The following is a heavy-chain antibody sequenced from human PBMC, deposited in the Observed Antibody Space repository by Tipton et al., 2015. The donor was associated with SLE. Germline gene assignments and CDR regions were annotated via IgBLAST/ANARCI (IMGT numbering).Heavy chain of an antibody. J-gene: IGHJ3*02. CDR2: INTSAGTT. V-gene: IGHV1-46*01. Sequence: QSGAEVKKPGASIKISCKSSGYTFTSFYIHCVRQAPGQGLEWMGVINTSAGTTRYAQKFQGRVTMTSDTSTGTVYMDLSSLTTEDTAMYYCARGPGIPGPTPGFDMWGQGTMVTVSS. CDR1: GYTFTSFY. D-gene: IGHD1-14*01. CDR3: ARGPGIPGPTPGFDM.